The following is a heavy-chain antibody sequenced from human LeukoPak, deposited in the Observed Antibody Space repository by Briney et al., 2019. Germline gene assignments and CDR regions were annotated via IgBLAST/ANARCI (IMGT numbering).Heavy chain of an antibody. CDR1: GGTFSSYA. J-gene: IGHJ4*02. V-gene: IGHV1-18*01. CDR3: ARDYRTGFDY. D-gene: IGHD7-27*01. CDR2: ISTYNGNT. Sequence: ASVKVSCKASGGTFSSYAISWVRQAPGQGLEWLGWISTYNGNTHYAQKLQGRVTMTTDTSTTTAYMELRSLRSDDTAVYYCARDYRTGFDYWGQGTLVTVSP.